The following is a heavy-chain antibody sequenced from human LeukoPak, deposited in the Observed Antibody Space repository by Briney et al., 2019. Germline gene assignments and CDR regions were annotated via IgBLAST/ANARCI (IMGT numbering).Heavy chain of an antibody. Sequence: GGSLRLSCAASGFTFSSYGMIWVRQAPGKGLEWVSGISGSGGSTYLADSVKGRFTISRDNSKNTLYLEMNSLRADDTAVYYCAKSGSGSYSWGQGTLVTVSS. CDR2: ISGSGGST. J-gene: IGHJ5*02. V-gene: IGHV3-23*01. D-gene: IGHD1-26*01. CDR3: AKSGSGSYS. CDR1: GFTFSSYG.